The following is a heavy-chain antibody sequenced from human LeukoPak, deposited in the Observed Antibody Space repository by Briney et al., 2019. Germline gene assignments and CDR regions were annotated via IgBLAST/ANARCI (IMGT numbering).Heavy chain of an antibody. D-gene: IGHD4-11*01. CDR2: IRGSGGAT. Sequence: GGSLRLSCAASGFTFSNYAMSWVRQAPGKGLEWVSVIRGSGGATYYADSVKGRFTISRDNSKNTLYLQMNSLRAEDTAVYYCVIHLHDYRTNWGQGTLVTVSS. J-gene: IGHJ4*02. CDR1: GFTFSNYA. CDR3: VIHLHDYRTN. V-gene: IGHV3-23*01.